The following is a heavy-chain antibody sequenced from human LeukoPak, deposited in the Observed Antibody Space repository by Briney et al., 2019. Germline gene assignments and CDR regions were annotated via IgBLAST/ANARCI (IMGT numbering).Heavy chain of an antibody. D-gene: IGHD2-2*01. V-gene: IGHV4-31*03. CDR3: ARVVGSTSWFDS. CDR2: SYYSGNT. J-gene: IGHJ5*01. Sequence: SQTLSLTCTVSGDLIIGAPYYWSWVRQHPGKGLEWIAYSYYSGNTYYNPSLKSRIGLSVDTSKSQFSLNLTSVTAADTAVYFCARVVGSTSWFDSWGQGTRVTVSS. CDR1: GDLIIGAPYY.